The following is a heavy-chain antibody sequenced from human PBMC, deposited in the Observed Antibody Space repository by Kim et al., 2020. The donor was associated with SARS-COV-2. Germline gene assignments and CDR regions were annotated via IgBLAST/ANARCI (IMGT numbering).Heavy chain of an antibody. CDR2: TYRGGSRT. Sequence: GGPLRLSCVASGFTFSSYAMSWARQAPGKGLEWDSVTYRGGSRTYYDDFVKGRLTISRDNSKNTLYLQMNRLRAEDTVAYHCAKWG. J-gene: IGHJ1*01. CDR1: GFTFSSYA. CDR3: AK. V-gene: IGHV3-23*03.